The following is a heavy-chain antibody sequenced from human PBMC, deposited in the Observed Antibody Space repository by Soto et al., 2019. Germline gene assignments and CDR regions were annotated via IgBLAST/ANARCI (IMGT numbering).Heavy chain of an antibody. CDR2: IFDSGST. V-gene: IGHV4-30-4*01. CDR3: ARGVMHQTNGWYFDL. Sequence: QVQLQESGPGLVKPSETLSLTCTVSGGSISGGVHSWSWIRQPPGQGLEWIGDIFDSGSTYYTPSLKPRLTISVDTSKTRCPLGLSSVTAAVTAVYYCARGVMHQTNGWYFDLWGRGPLFPVSS. D-gene: IGHD2-8*01. J-gene: IGHJ2*01. CDR1: GGSISGGVHS.